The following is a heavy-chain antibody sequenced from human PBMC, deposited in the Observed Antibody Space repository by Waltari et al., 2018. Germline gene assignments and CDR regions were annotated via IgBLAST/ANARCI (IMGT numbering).Heavy chain of an antibody. Sequence: QVQLVESGGGVVQPGRSLRLSCAASGFTFSSYAMPWRRQAPGKGLEWVAVISYDGSNKYYADSVKGRFTISRDNSKNTLYLQMNSLRAEDTAVYYCARGYGDYVMDVWGQGTTVTVSS. CDR3: ARGYGDYVMDV. J-gene: IGHJ6*02. D-gene: IGHD4-17*01. CDR1: GFTFSSYA. CDR2: ISYDGSNK. V-gene: IGHV3-30-3*01.